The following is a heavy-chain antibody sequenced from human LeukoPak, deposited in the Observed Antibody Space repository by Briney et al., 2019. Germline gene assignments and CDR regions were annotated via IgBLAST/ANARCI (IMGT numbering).Heavy chain of an antibody. CDR2: ISAYNGNT. CDR3: ARGYYRLWLKIVVPAHYYYGMDV. Sequence: ASVKVSCKASGYTFTSYGISWVRQAPGQRLEWMGWISAYNGNTNYAQKLQGRVTMTTDTSTSTAYMELRSLRSDDTAVYYCARGYYRLWLKIVVPAHYYYGMDVWGQGTTVTVSS. V-gene: IGHV1-18*01. J-gene: IGHJ6*02. CDR1: GYTFTSYG. D-gene: IGHD2-2*01.